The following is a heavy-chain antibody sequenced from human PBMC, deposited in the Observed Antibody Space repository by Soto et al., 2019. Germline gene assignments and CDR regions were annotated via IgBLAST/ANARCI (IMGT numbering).Heavy chain of an antibody. CDR3: ARALGIAAAGNRIDKWFDP. J-gene: IGHJ5*02. Sequence: ASVKVSCKASGYTFTSYGISWVRQAPGQGLEWMGWISAYNGNTNYAQKLQGRVTMTTDTSTSTAYMELRSLRSDDTAVYYCARALGIAAAGNRIDKWFDPWGQGTLGTVS. CDR1: GYTFTSYG. D-gene: IGHD6-13*01. V-gene: IGHV1-18*01. CDR2: ISAYNGNT.